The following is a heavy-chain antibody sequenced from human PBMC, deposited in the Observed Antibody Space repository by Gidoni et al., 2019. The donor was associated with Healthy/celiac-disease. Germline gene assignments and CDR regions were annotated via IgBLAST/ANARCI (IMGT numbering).Heavy chain of an antibody. D-gene: IGHD3-22*01. CDR3: ARSRANYYDSSGYEQWAD. J-gene: IGHJ4*02. CDR1: GGTFSSYD. V-gene: IGHV1-69*04. Sequence: QVQLVQSGAEVKKPGSSVKVSCKASGGTFSSYDISWVRQAPGQGLEWMGRIIPILGIANYAQKFQGRVTITADKSTSTAYMELSSLRSEDTAVYYCARSRANYYDSSGYEQWADWGQGTLVTVSS. CDR2: IIPILGIA.